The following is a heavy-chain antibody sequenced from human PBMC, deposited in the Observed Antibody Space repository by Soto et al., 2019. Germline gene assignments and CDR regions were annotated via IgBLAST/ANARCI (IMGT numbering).Heavy chain of an antibody. D-gene: IGHD4-17*01. V-gene: IGHV3-21*01. CDR3: ARETNGDPFDY. Sequence: PGGSLRLSCAASGFTFSSYSMNWVRQAPGKGLEWVSSISSSSSYVYYADSVKGRFTISRDNAKNSLYLQMNSLRAEDTAVYYCARETNGDPFDYWGQGTLVTVSS. J-gene: IGHJ4*02. CDR2: ISSSSSYV. CDR1: GFTFSSYS.